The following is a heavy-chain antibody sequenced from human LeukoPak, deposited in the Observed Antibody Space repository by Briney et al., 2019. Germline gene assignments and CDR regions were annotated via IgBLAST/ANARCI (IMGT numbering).Heavy chain of an antibody. CDR2: INHSGST. CDR1: GGSFSGYY. Sequence: PSETLSLTCAVHGGSFSGYYWSWIRQPPGKGLEWIGEINHSGSTNYNPSLKSRVTISVDTSKNQFSLKLSSVTAADTAVYYCARDHIVVVPAAISLNYYYYGMDVWGQGTTVTVSS. V-gene: IGHV4-34*01. D-gene: IGHD2-2*01. CDR3: ARDHIVVVPAAISLNYYYYGMDV. J-gene: IGHJ6*02.